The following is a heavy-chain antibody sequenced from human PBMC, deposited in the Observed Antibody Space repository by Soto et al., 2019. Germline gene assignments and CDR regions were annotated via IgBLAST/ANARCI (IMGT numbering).Heavy chain of an antibody. CDR3: AGGRGRQQLVMTYYYGMDV. Sequence: SDTLSLTCGVSGVSISSGHWWSWVRQSPGKGLQWIGEIHHSGDTNSHPSLESRVIISMDTSKNQFSLNLRSVTAADTAVYYCAGGRGRQQLVMTYYYGMDVWGQGTTVTVSS. D-gene: IGHD6-13*01. CDR1: GVSISSGHW. CDR2: IHHSGDT. V-gene: IGHV4-4*02. J-gene: IGHJ6*02.